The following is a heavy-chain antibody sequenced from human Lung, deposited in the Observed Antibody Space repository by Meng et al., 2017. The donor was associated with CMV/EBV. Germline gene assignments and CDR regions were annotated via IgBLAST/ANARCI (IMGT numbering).Heavy chain of an antibody. CDR1: GYTFTRYP. V-gene: IGHV7-4-1*02. J-gene: IGHJ4*02. CDR3: APGPANDYRSSYYLDY. D-gene: IGHD4-11*01. CDR2: INTNTGNP. Sequence: QVELVRSGSELKMPGASVKVSCKASGYTFTRYPMNWVRQAPGQGLEWMGWINTNTGNPTYAQGFTGRFVFSLDTSVSTAYLQISSLKAEDTAVYYCAPGPANDYRSSYYLDYWGQGTLVTVSS.